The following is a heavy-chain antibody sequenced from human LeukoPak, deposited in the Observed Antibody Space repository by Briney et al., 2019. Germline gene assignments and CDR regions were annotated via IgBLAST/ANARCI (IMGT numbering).Heavy chain of an antibody. CDR3: AKGQSGYSGYDYWYFDF. CDR1: GGSFSGYY. J-gene: IGHJ2*01. D-gene: IGHD5-12*01. V-gene: IGHV4-34*01. CDR2: INHSGRS. Sequence: SETLSLTCAVYGGSFSGYYWSWIRQPPGKGLEWIGKINHSGRSNSNPSLKSRVTMSVDTSKNQFSLKLTSVTAADTALYYCAKGQSGYSGYDYWYFDFWGRGTLATVSS.